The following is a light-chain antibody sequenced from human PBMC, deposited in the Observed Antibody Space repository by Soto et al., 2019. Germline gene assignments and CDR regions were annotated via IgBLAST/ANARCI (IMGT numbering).Light chain of an antibody. CDR3: CSYAGSSTLL. CDR2: EDT. CDR1: SSDVGSYDL. V-gene: IGLV2-23*01. Sequence: QSVLTQPASVSGSPGQSITISCTGTSSDVGSYDLVSWYQEHPGKAPKLMIYEDTRRPSGVSDRFSASKSGNTASLTISGLQAEDEADYYCCSYAGSSTLLFGGGTQLTVL. J-gene: IGLJ2*01.